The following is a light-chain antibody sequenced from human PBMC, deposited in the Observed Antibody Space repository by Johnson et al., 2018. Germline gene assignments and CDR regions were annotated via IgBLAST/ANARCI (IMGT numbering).Light chain of an antibody. CDR2: ENN. V-gene: IGLV1-51*02. J-gene: IGLJ1*01. CDR3: GTWDSSLSAGVV. Sequence: QSVLTQPPSVSAAPGQKVTISCSGSSSNIGNNYVSWYQQLPGTAPKLLIYENNKRPSGIPDRFSGSKSGTSATLGITGLQTGDDADYYCGTWDSSLSAGVVFGTRTKVTVL. CDR1: SSNIGNNY.